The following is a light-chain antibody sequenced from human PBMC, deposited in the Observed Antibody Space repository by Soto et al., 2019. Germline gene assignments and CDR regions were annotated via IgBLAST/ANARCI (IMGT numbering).Light chain of an antibody. Sequence: EIVLSLSLATLSLNPGERATLSCRASQSVKTFLLWYQHRPGQTPRVLIYDASHRATGIPARFRGCGPGTDFTLAISSLEPCDAGIYYCRQRSHWLPSTFAQGRLLENK. CDR2: DAS. J-gene: IGKJ5*01. CDR3: RQRSHWLPST. CDR1: QSVKTF. V-gene: IGKV3-11*01.